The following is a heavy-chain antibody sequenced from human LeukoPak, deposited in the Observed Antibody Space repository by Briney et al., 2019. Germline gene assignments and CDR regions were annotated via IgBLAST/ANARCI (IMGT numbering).Heavy chain of an antibody. Sequence: GGSLRLSCAASGFTFSSYAMSWVRQAPGKGLEWVSAIIGSGGSTYYADSVKGRFTISRDNSKNTLYLQLHSLRAADTAVYYCAKRGRACSGGSCYYFDYWGQGTLVTVSS. CDR2: IIGSGGST. J-gene: IGHJ4*02. D-gene: IGHD2-15*01. V-gene: IGHV3-23*01. CDR3: AKRGRACSGGSCYYFDY. CDR1: GFTFSSYA.